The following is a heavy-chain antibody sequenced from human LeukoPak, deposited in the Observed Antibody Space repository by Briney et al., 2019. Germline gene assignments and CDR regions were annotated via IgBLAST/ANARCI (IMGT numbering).Heavy chain of an antibody. Sequence: PETLSLTCTVSGGSISISTYYWGWIRQPPGKGLEWIGNIYYSGSTYYNPSLKSRVTISVDTSKNQLSLRLSSVTAADTAVYYCARLGTGYDSSGYSIGWFDPWGQGTLVTVSS. CDR3: ARLGTGYDSSGYSIGWFDP. CDR2: IYYSGST. V-gene: IGHV4-39*01. D-gene: IGHD3-22*01. J-gene: IGHJ5*02. CDR1: GGSISISTYY.